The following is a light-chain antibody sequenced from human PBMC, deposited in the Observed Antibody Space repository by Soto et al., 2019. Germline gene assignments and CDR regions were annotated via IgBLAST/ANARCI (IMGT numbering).Light chain of an antibody. CDR1: ESLIHSDGSTY. CDR2: EVS. CDR3: MQRTLWPWT. V-gene: IGKV2-30*02. Sequence: DVVMTQSPLSLPVTLGQPASISCRSSESLIHSDGSTYLSWFQQRPGQSPRRLIYEVSDRDSGVRDRLSGSGSGPDFTLKISRVEAEDVGVYYCMQRTLWPWTFGQGTEVEIK. J-gene: IGKJ1*01.